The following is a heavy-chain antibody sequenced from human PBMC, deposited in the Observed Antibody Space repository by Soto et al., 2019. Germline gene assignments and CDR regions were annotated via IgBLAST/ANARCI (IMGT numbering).Heavy chain of an antibody. J-gene: IGHJ6*03. CDR3: ARIKAAAGTYYYYMDV. CDR1: GFSLSTSGMC. D-gene: IGHD6-13*01. V-gene: IGHV2-70*11. CDR2: IDWDDDK. Sequence: SGPTLVNPTQTLTLTCTFPGFSLSTSGMCVSWIRRPPGKALEWLARIDWDDDKYYSTSLKTRLTISKDTSKNQVVLTMTNMDPVDTATYYCARIKAAAGTYYYYMDVWGKGTTVTVSS.